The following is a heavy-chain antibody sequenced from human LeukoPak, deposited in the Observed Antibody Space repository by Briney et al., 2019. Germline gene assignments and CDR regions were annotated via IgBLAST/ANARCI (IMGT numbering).Heavy chain of an antibody. V-gene: IGHV3-7*03. J-gene: IGHJ6*04. D-gene: IGHD2-2*01. CDR3: ARRALRYCSSTSCPAQYYGVDV. CDR2: IKEDGSEK. CDR1: GFIFSSYW. Sequence: PRGSLRLSCAASGFIFSSYWMSWVRQAPGKGLEWVANIKEDGSEKYYVDSVKGRFTISRDNAKNSLYLQTNSLRAEDTAVYYCARRALRYCSSTSCPAQYYGVDVWGKGTTVTVSS.